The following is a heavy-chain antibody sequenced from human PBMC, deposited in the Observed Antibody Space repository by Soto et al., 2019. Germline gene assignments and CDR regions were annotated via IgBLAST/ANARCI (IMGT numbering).Heavy chain of an antibody. CDR2: VYYSGTT. V-gene: IGHV4-61*08. CDR3: ARDRVGATGYFDY. D-gene: IGHD1-26*01. Sequence: PSETLSLTCTVSGGSIDSGDYYWSWIRQPPGKGLEWIGYVYYSGTTNYNPFLKSRVTLSLDKSKNQFSLKMNSVTAADTAVYYCARDRVGATGYFDYWGQGTLVTVSS. CDR1: GGSIDSGDYY. J-gene: IGHJ4*02.